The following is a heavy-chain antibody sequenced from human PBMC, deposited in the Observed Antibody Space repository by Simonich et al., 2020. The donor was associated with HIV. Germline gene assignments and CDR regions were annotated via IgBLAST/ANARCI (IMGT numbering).Heavy chain of an antibody. Sequence: EVQLVESGGGLVQPGGSLRLSCTASGFTFTNSAMSWVRQAPGKGREWVSGTYDANSVKGRFTISRDNSKNTLYLQMNSLRADDTAVYYCAKEGSMGAFDIWGQGTMVTVSS. D-gene: IGHD3-10*01. CDR3: AKEGSMGAFDI. J-gene: IGHJ3*02. V-gene: IGHV3-23*04. CDR2: T. CDR1: GFTFTNSA.